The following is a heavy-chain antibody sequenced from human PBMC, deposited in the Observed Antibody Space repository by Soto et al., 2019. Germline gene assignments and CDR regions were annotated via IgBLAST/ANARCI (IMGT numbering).Heavy chain of an antibody. CDR3: ARRGGGSGSAVPSFAGAYYYGMDV. CDR1: GGTFSSYA. J-gene: IGHJ6*02. CDR2: IIPIFGTA. Sequence: QVQLVQSGAEVKKPGSSVKVSCKASGGTFSSYAISWVRQAPGQGLEWMGGIIPIFGTANYAQKFQGRVTITADESTSTAYMELSSLGSEDTAVYYCARRGGGSGSAVPSFAGAYYYGMDVWGHGTTVTVSS. D-gene: IGHD3-10*01. V-gene: IGHV1-69*01.